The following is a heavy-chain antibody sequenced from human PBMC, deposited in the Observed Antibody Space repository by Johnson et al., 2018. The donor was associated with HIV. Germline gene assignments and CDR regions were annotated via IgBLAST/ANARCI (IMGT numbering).Heavy chain of an antibody. J-gene: IGHJ3*02. Sequence: EVQLVESGGGLVQPGGSLRLSCAASGFTFSSYAMHWVRQAPGKGLEYVSAISSNGGSTYYANSVKGRFTISRDNSKNTLYLQMNSLRVEDTAVYYCASEIVYDILTGAFDIWGQGTMVTVSS. CDR3: ASEIVYDILTGAFDI. CDR1: GFTFSSYA. V-gene: IGHV3-64*01. D-gene: IGHD3-9*01. CDR2: ISSNGGST.